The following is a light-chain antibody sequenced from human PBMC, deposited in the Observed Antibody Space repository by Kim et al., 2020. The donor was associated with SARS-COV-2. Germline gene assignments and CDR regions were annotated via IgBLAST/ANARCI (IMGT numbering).Light chain of an antibody. V-gene: IGKV1-17*03. CDR3: LQHNVYPLT. Sequence: SASVGDSVTITCRASQAIGNYLVWFQKKPGKGPKRLIYAASTLESGVPSRFSGSGSGTEFTLTISSLQPEDSATYFCLQHNVYPLTFGGGTKLEI. CDR2: AAS. J-gene: IGKJ4*01. CDR1: QAIGNY.